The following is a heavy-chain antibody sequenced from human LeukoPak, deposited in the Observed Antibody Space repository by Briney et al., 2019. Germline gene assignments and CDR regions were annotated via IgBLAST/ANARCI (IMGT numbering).Heavy chain of an antibody. Sequence: ASVKVSCKASXXXXXXXXXXXVXXXXXQXXXXMXRINPSGGSTTYAKKFQGRVTMTRDTSTSTVHMELSSLRSEDXAVYYCASHYSGWQQTFFDYWGQGTLVTVSS. V-gene: IGHV1-46*01. D-gene: IGHD6-19*01. J-gene: IGHJ4*02. CDR1: XXXXXXXX. CDR2: INPSGGST. CDR3: ASHYSGWQQTFFDY.